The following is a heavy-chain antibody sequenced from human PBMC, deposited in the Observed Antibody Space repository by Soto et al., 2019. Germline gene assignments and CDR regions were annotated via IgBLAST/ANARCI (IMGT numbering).Heavy chain of an antibody. CDR1: GGSVSSGKYI. V-gene: IGHV4-61*01. Sequence: SLTCNVSGGSVSSGKYIWSWIRQPPGKGLEWIAYIYNNGNSNYNTSLKSRATISVDTSKHECSLKLTSVTAADSAVYFCARTVMPVGNLAAFDHWGQGVLVTVSS. CDR2: IYNNGNS. CDR3: ARTVMPVGNLAAFDH. J-gene: IGHJ4*02. D-gene: IGHD6-25*01.